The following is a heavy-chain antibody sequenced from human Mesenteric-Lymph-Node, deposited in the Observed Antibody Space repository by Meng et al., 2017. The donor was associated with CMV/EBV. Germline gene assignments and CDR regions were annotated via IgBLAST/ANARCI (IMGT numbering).Heavy chain of an antibody. CDR2: IAWHSNTV. D-gene: IGHD2-2*01. V-gene: IGHV3-9*01. CDR3: ARAINIVEVVASGPFYFDS. Sequence: GGSLRLSCAASGFTFNKHDMHWVRQAPGKGLEWVSGIAWHSNTVTYADSVKGRFTISRDNAKNSLYLQLNTLRAEDTALYYCARAINIVEVVASGPFYFDSWGRGTLVTVSS. J-gene: IGHJ4*02. CDR1: GFTFNKHD.